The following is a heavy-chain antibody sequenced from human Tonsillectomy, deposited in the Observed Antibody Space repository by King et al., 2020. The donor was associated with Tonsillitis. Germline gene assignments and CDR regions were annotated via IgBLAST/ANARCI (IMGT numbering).Heavy chain of an antibody. CDR3: ADGSMDCSGGSWPRCCCYYAMDV. CDR1: GFTFSTYA. CDR2: ISGGGGKT. J-gene: IGHJ6*04. D-gene: IGHD2-15*01. Sequence: VQLVESGGGLVQPGGSLRLSCAASGFTFSTYAMSWVRQAPGKGLEWVSAISGGGGKTYYADSGKGRFTISRDNSKNTLYLQMNILRADDTALYYCADGSMDCSGGSWPRCCCYYAMDVWGEGTTVTVSS. V-gene: IGHV3-23*04.